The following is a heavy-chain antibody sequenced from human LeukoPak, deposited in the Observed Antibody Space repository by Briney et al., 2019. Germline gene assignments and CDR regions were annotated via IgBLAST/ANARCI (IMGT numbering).Heavy chain of an antibody. Sequence: PGGSLRLSCAASGLTFSSYGMHWVRQAPVKGLEWVAVIWYDGSNKYYADSVKGRFTISRDNAKNSLYLQMNSLRAEDTAVYYCARDGFDWYYLDIWGQGTMVTVSS. CDR2: IWYDGSNK. D-gene: IGHD3-9*01. CDR3: ARDGFDWYYLDI. CDR1: GLTFSSYG. J-gene: IGHJ3*02. V-gene: IGHV3-33*01.